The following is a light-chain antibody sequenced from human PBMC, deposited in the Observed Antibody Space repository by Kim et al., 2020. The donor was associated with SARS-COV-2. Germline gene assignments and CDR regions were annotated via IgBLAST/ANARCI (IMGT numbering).Light chain of an antibody. CDR1: ALPSKY. CDR3: LSPDSSGTRWV. V-gene: IGLV3-16*01. CDR2: QDT. J-gene: IGLJ3*02. Sequence: LGQMAGITCSGEALPSKYAYWYQQKPGQVPVMVIYQDTERPSGIPERFSGTSSGTVVTLTISGVQAEDEADYYCLSPDSSGTRWVFGGGTQLTVL.